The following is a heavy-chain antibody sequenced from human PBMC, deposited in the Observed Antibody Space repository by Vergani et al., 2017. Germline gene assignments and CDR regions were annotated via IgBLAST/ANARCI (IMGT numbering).Heavy chain of an antibody. J-gene: IGHJ6*03. Sequence: QVQLVESGGGEVQPGRSLRLSCSAAGFPFSDYGVHWVRQAPGKGLEWVSVISYDGNKKNYADSVKGRFTISRDNSKNTLYLEMNALRAEDTAVYYCARDFLTGVTTLDYYYMGVWEKGTTVTFSS. D-gene: IGHD1-1*01. CDR1: GFPFSDYG. V-gene: IGHV3-30*03. CDR3: ARDFLTGVTTLDYYYMGV. CDR2: ISYDGNKK.